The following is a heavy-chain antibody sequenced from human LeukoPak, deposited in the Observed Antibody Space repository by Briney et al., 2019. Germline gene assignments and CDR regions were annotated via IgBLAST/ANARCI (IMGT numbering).Heavy chain of an antibody. CDR3: VGYYYDSSGYYSHRFDY. CDR1: GGTSSSYA. V-gene: IGHV1-69*04. Sequence: ASVNVSCKASGGTSSSYAISWVRQAPGQGLEWMGRIIPILGIANYAQKFQGRVTITADKSTSTAYMELSSLRSEDTAVYYCVGYYYDSSGYYSHRFDYWGQGTLVTVSS. D-gene: IGHD3-22*01. J-gene: IGHJ4*02. CDR2: IIPILGIA.